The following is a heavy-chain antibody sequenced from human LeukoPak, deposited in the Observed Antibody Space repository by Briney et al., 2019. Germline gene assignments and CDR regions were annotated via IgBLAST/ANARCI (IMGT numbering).Heavy chain of an antibody. CDR3: ARESRIAAAVRRGWYFDL. V-gene: IGHV4-30-2*01. CDR1: GGSISSGGYY. D-gene: IGHD6-13*01. Sequence: PSETLSLTCTVSGGSISSGGYYWSWIRQPPGKGLEWIGYIYHSGSTYYNPSLKSRVTISVDRSKNQFSLKLSSVTAADTAVYYCARESRIAAAVRRGWYFDLWGRGTLVTVSS. CDR2: IYHSGST. J-gene: IGHJ2*01.